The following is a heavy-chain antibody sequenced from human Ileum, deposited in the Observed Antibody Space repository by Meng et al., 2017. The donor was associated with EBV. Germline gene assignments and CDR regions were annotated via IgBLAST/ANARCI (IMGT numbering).Heavy chain of an antibody. Sequence: VELPGSGPGLVKPSGTLSLTCGVSGDSIISTDTWWSWVRQPPGKGLEWIGEIFHAGNTNYNPSLKSQVTMSVDTSKNQFSLNLSSVTAADSAVYYCARGSHYTWDVWGQGTRVTVSS. J-gene: IGHJ4*02. V-gene: IGHV4-4*02. D-gene: IGHD3-16*01. CDR3: ARGSHYTWDV. CDR1: GDSIISTDTW. CDR2: IFHAGNT.